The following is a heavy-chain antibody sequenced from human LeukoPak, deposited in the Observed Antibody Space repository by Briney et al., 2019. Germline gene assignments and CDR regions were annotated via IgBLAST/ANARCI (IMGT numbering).Heavy chain of an antibody. D-gene: IGHD6-19*01. J-gene: IGHJ4*02. Sequence: AGGSLRLSWAASGFTFSDYYMSWVRQAPGKGLEWVSYISSSGSTIYYADSVKGRFTISRDNAKNSLYLQMNSLRAEDTAVYYCAREARYSSGWYRRNYFDYWGQGTLVTVSS. V-gene: IGHV3-11*01. CDR1: GFTFSDYY. CDR2: ISSSGSTI. CDR3: AREARYSSGWYRRNYFDY.